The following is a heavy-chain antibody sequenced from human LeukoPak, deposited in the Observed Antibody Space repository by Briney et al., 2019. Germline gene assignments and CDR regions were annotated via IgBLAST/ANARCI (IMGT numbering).Heavy chain of an antibody. V-gene: IGHV1-18*04. Sequence: ASVKVSCKASGYTFTGYYMHWVRQAPGQGLEWMGWISAYNGNTNYAQKLQGRVTMTTDTSTSTAYMELRSLRSDDTAVYYCARDGSGSTQNAFDIWGQGTMVTVSS. D-gene: IGHD3-10*01. CDR1: GYTFTGYY. J-gene: IGHJ3*02. CDR2: ISAYNGNT. CDR3: ARDGSGSTQNAFDI.